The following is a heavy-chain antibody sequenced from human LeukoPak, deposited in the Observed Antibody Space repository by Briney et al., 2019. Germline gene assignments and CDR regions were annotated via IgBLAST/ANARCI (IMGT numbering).Heavy chain of an antibody. J-gene: IGHJ5*02. Sequence: SETLSHTCAVYGGSFSGYYWSWIRQPPGKGLEWIGEINHSGSTNYNPSLKSRVTISVDTSKNQFSLKLSSVTAADTAVYYCARETYYYDSSARFDPWGQGTLVTVSS. D-gene: IGHD3-22*01. V-gene: IGHV4-34*01. CDR1: GGSFSGYY. CDR2: INHSGST. CDR3: ARETYYYDSSARFDP.